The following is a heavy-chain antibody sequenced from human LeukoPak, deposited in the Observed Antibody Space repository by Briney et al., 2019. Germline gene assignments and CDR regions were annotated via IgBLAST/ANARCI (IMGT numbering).Heavy chain of an antibody. CDR3: ARGGVTMVRGVIITWEFDY. CDR1: GYTFTSYA. Sequence: GASVKVSCTASGYTFTSYAMHWVRQAPGQRLEWMGWINAGNGNTKYSQKFQGRVTITRDTSASTAYMELSSLRSEDTAVYYCARGGVTMVRGVIITWEFDYWGQGTLVTVSS. J-gene: IGHJ4*02. D-gene: IGHD3-10*01. CDR2: INAGNGNT. V-gene: IGHV1-3*01.